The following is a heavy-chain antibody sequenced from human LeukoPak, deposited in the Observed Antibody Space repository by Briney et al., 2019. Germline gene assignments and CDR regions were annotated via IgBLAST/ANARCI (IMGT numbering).Heavy chain of an antibody. V-gene: IGHV4-30-4*01. D-gene: IGHD5-12*01. Sequence: EPSEALSLTCTVSGGSISSGDYYWSWIRQPPGKGLEWIGYIYYSGSTYYNPSLKSRVTISVDTSKNQFSLKLSSVTAADTAVYYCARLSPATITYDYFDYWGQGTLVTVSS. CDR1: GGSISSGDYY. CDR2: IYYSGST. CDR3: ARLSPATITYDYFDY. J-gene: IGHJ4*02.